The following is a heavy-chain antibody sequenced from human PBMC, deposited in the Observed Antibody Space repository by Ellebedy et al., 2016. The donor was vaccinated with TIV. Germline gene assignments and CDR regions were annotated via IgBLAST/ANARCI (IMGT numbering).Heavy chain of an antibody. D-gene: IGHD1-1*01. CDR2: MYYSGST. V-gene: IGHV4-39*01. CDR1: NDSITSSSYY. Sequence: MPGGSLRLSCTVSNDSITSSSYYWGWIRQPPGKGLEWIGAMYYSGSTYYNPSLKSRITMSVDTSKNQFSLKLSSVTAADTAVYYCASLHNFISAFDYWGQGTLVTVSS. J-gene: IGHJ4*02. CDR3: ASLHNFISAFDY.